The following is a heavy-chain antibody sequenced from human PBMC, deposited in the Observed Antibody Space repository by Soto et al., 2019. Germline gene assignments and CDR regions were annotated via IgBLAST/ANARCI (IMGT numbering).Heavy chain of an antibody. CDR2: ISGSGGST. D-gene: IGHD1-26*01. J-gene: IGHJ4*02. Sequence: EVQLLESGGGLVQPGGSLRLACAASGFTFSSYAMSWVRQAPGKGLEWVSAISGSGGSTYYADSVKGRFTISRDNSKNTLYLQMNSLRAEDTAVYYCAIPRGGGSYSPFDYWGQGTLVTVSS. V-gene: IGHV3-23*01. CDR1: GFTFSSYA. CDR3: AIPRGGGSYSPFDY.